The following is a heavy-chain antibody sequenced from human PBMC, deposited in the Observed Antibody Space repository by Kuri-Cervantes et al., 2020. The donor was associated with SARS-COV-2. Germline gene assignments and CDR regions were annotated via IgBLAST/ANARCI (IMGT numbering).Heavy chain of an antibody. CDR2: INPNSGGT. D-gene: IGHD6-19*01. CDR3: ARAPVSGWGPYYYYYMDA. Sequence: ASVKVSCKASGYTFTGYYMHWVRQAPGQGLEWMGWINPNSGGTNYAQKFQGRVTMTRDTSISTAYMELSRLGSDDTAVYYCARAPVSGWGPYYYYYMDAWGKGTTVTVSS. V-gene: IGHV1-2*02. CDR1: GYTFTGYY. J-gene: IGHJ6*03.